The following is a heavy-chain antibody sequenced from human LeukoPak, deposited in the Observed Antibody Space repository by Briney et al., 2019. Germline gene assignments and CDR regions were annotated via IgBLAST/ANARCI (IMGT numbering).Heavy chain of an antibody. J-gene: IGHJ4*02. CDR1: GFTFSNFA. V-gene: IGHV3-21*01. Sequence: PGGSLRLSCAASGFTFSNFAMTWVRQAPGKGLEWVSSIVGSSSTYYADSLKGRFTISRDNAKNSLYLQVNSLRAEDTAVYYCARDRDTGSDRELDYWGQGTLVTVSS. CDR2: IVGSSST. D-gene: IGHD5-12*01. CDR3: ARDRDTGSDRELDY.